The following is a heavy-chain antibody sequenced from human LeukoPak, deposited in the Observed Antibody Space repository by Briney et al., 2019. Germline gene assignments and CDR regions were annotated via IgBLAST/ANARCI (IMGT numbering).Heavy chain of an antibody. V-gene: IGHV3-74*01. J-gene: IGHJ5*02. D-gene: IGHD3-16*01. Sequence: GGSLRLSCAASGFTFDDYGMSWVRQAPGKGLEWVSRINSDGSSTSYADSVKGRFTISRDNAKSTLYLQMNSLRAEDTAVYYCARALFLGDWFDPWGQGTLVTVSS. CDR1: GFTFDDYG. CDR3: ARALFLGDWFDP. CDR2: INSDGSST.